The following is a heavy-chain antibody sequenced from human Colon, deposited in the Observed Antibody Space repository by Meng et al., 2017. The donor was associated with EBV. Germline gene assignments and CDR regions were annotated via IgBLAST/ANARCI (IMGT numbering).Heavy chain of an antibody. CDR1: VDSVTNGVYS. J-gene: IGHJ4*02. CDR3: ARDTSTWGNKGLDH. D-gene: IGHD7-27*01. V-gene: IGHV4-30-2*01. Sequence: GSALVNPSQTLSLTYVASVDSVTNGVYSWSWIRQPPGKGLEWIGYIYHSGSTKYNPSLKSRVTISVDTSKNQFSLKPSSVTAADTAVYYCARDTSTWGNKGLDHWGQGILVTVSS. CDR2: IYHSGST.